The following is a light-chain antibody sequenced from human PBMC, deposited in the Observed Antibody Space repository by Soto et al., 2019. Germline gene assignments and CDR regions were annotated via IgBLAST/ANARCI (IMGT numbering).Light chain of an antibody. J-gene: IGKJ3*01. CDR2: LAS. CDR1: QSVLYSSNNKNY. CDR3: QQYYSSSIA. V-gene: IGKV4-1*01. Sequence: DIVMTQSPDSLAESLGERATINCKSSQSVLYSSNNKNYLAGYQQKPGQPPKLLIYLASTRESGVTDRFSGSGSGKDFTLSISSLQADDVAVYYCQQYYSSSIAFGPGTKADIK.